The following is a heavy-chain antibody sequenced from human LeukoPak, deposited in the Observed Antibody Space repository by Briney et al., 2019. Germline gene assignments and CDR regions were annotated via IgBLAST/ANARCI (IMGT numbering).Heavy chain of an antibody. Sequence: GGSLRLSCAASGFTFSTYDMHWVRHATGKGLEWVSAIGIAGDTYYPGSVKGRFTISRENAKNSLYLQMNSLRAGDTAVYYCARASSRTSYGTSIDYWGQGTLVTVSS. D-gene: IGHD4-17*01. CDR3: ARASSRTSYGTSIDY. CDR1: GFTFSTYD. CDR2: IGIAGDT. J-gene: IGHJ4*02. V-gene: IGHV3-13*01.